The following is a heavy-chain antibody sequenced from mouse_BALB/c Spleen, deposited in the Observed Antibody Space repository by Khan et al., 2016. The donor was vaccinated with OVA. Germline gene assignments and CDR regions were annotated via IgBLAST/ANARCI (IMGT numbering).Heavy chain of an antibody. D-gene: IGHD2-1*01. CDR2: IWAGGST. CDR3: ASYGNYVDYFDY. Sequence: QLQESGPGLVAPSQSLSITCTVSGFSLTTYGVHWVRQPPGKGLEWLGVIWAGGSTNYNSALMSRLSISKDNSKSQVFLKMNSLQTDDTAMYYCASYGNYVDYFDYWGQGTTLTVSS. CDR1: GFSLTTYG. V-gene: IGHV2-9*02. J-gene: IGHJ2*01.